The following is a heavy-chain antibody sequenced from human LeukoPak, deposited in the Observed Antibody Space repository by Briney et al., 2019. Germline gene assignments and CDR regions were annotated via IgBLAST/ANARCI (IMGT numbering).Heavy chain of an antibody. V-gene: IGHV1-2*02. CDR2: INPNSGGT. J-gene: IGHJ3*02. D-gene: IGHD2-2*01. Sequence: ASVKVSCKASGYTFTGYYMHWVRQAPGQGLEWMGWINPNSGGTNYAQKFQGRVTMTRDTSISTAYMELSGLRSDDTAVYYCARDLLEYCSSTSCYDPHDAFDIWGQGTMVTVSS. CDR3: ARDLLEYCSSTSCYDPHDAFDI. CDR1: GYTFTGYY.